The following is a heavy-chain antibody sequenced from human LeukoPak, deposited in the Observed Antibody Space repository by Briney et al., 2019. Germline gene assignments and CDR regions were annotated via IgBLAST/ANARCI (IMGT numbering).Heavy chain of an antibody. V-gene: IGHV3-21*01. Sequence: GGSLRLSCAASGFTFSSYSMNWVRQAPGKGLEWVSSISSSSSYIYYADSVKGRFTISRDNAKNSLYLQMNSLRAEDTAVYYCARDAHGSYYYYCYMDVWGEGTTVTVSS. CDR3: ARDAHGSYYYYCYMDV. J-gene: IGHJ6*03. CDR2: ISSSSSYI. D-gene: IGHD6-25*01. CDR1: GFTFSSYS.